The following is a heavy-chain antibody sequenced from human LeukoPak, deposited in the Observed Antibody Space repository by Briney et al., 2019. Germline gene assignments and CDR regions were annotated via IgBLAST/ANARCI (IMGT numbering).Heavy chain of an antibody. CDR3: ARDRQWLPTGVFDY. V-gene: IGHV3-30*03. Sequence: PGGSLRLSCAASGFTFSSYGMHWVRQAPGKGLEWVAVISYDGSNKYYADSVKGRFTISRDNSKNTLYLQMNSLRAEDTAVYYCARDRQWLPTGVFDYWGQGTLVTVSS. CDR1: GFTFSSYG. D-gene: IGHD6-19*01. CDR2: ISYDGSNK. J-gene: IGHJ4*02.